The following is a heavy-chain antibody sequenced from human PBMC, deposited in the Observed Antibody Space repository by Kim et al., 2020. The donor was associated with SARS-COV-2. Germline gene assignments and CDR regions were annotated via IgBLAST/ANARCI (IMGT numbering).Heavy chain of an antibody. Sequence: ASVKVSCKVSGYTLTELSMHWVRQAPGKGLEWMGGFDPEDGETIYAQKFQGRVTMTEDTSTDTAYMELSSLRSEDTAVYYCATGYRSNYALYYYYYYGMDVWGQGTTVTVSS. V-gene: IGHV1-24*01. CDR3: ATGYRSNYALYYYYYYGMDV. D-gene: IGHD4-4*01. J-gene: IGHJ6*02. CDR2: FDPEDGET. CDR1: GYTLTELS.